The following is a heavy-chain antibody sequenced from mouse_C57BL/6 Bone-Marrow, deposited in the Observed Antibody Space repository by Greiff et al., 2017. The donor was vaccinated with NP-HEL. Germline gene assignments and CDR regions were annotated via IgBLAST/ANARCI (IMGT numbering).Heavy chain of an antibody. CDR2: ISSGGSYT. V-gene: IGHV5-6*01. J-gene: IGHJ4*01. Sequence: EVMLVESGGDLVKPGGSLKLSCAASGFTFSSYGMSWVRQTPDQRLEWVATISSGGSYTYYPDSVKGRFTISRDNAKNTLYLQMSSLKSEDTAMYYCARQGPYAMDYWGQGTSVTGSS. CDR3: ARQGPYAMDY. CDR1: GFTFSSYG.